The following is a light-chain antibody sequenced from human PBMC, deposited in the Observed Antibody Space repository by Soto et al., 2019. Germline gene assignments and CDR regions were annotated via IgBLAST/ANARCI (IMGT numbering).Light chain of an antibody. CDR3: QQYNNWPLYT. V-gene: IGKV3D-15*01. CDR2: GAS. Sequence: EVVMTQSPATLSVSPGERATLSSRASQSVSSNLAWYQQNPGQAPRLLIFGASTRATGIPARFSGSGSGIEFTLTISSLQSEDFAVYYCQQYNNWPLYTFGQGTKLEIK. CDR1: QSVSSN. J-gene: IGKJ2*01.